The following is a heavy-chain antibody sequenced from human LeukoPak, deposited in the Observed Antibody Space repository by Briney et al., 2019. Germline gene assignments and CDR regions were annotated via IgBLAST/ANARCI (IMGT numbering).Heavy chain of an antibody. V-gene: IGHV4-34*01. CDR3: ARGRLNSGYYYVDRWFDP. Sequence: SETLSLTCAVYGGSFSGYYWSWIRQPPGKGLEWIGEINHSGSTNYNPSLKSRVTISVDTSKNQFSLKLSSMTAADTAVYYCARGRLNSGYYYVDRWFDPWGQGTLVTVSS. D-gene: IGHD3-22*01. CDR2: INHSGST. J-gene: IGHJ5*02. CDR1: GGSFSGYY.